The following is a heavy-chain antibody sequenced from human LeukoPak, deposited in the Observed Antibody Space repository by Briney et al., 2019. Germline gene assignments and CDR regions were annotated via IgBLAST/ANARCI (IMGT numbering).Heavy chain of an antibody. D-gene: IGHD4-23*01. V-gene: IGHV4-4*07. CDR1: GGSISSYY. CDR2: IYTSGST. CDR3: ARDLRWPNYFDY. J-gene: IGHJ4*02. Sequence: SETLSLTCTVSGGSISSYYCSWIRQPAGKGLEWIGRIYTSGSTNYNPSLKSRVTMSVDTSKNQFSLKLSSVTAADTAVYYCARDLRWPNYFDYWAQGTLVTVSS.